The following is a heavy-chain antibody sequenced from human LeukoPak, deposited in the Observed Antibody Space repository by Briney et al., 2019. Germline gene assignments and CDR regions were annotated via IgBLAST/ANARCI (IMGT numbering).Heavy chain of an antibody. CDR2: ISYDGSNK. CDR3: ARVGPGRSSWFFDY. Sequence: GSLRLSCAASGFTFSSYAMHWVRPAPGKGLEWVAVISYDGSNKYYADSVKGRFTISRDNSKNTLYLQMNSLRAEDTAVYYCARVGPGRSSWFFDYWGQGTLVTVSS. J-gene: IGHJ4*02. D-gene: IGHD6-13*01. CDR1: GFTFSSYA. V-gene: IGHV3-30-3*01.